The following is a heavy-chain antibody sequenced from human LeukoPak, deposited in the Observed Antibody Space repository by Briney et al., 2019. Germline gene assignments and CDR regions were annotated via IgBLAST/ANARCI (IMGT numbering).Heavy chain of an antibody. V-gene: IGHV1-18*01. CDR1: GYTFTSYG. D-gene: IGHD4-17*01. J-gene: IGHJ5*02. CDR2: ISAYNGNT. Sequence: ASVKVSCKAFGYTFTSYGISWVRQAPGQRLEWMGWISAYNGNTNYAQKLQGRVTMTTDTSTSTAYMELRSLRSDDTAVYYCAREFGYGDYGWFDPWGQGTLVTVSS. CDR3: AREFGYGDYGWFDP.